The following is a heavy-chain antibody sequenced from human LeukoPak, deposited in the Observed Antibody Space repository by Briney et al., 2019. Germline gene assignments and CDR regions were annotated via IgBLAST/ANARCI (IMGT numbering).Heavy chain of an antibody. CDR1: GFTFSSYA. CDR3: AKESLDTYSSGWYGRDY. Sequence: PGGSLKLSCAASGFTFSSYAMSWVRQAPGKRLEWVSAISGSGGSTYYADSVKGRFTISRDNSKNTLYLQMNSLRAEDTAVYYCAKESLDTYSSGWYGRDYWGQGTLVTVSS. J-gene: IGHJ4*02. V-gene: IGHV3-23*01. D-gene: IGHD6-19*01. CDR2: ISGSGGST.